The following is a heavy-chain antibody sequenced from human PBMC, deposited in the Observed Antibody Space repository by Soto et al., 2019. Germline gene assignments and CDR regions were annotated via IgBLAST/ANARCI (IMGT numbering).Heavy chain of an antibody. V-gene: IGHV3-23*01. J-gene: IGHJ4*02. CDR3: AKDSRAPMVRGVIIPPGY. CDR2: FSASDGST. CDR1: GFTFSSSA. Sequence: PGGSLRLSCAASGFTFSSSAMSSSAMSWVRQAPGKGLEWVSGFSASDGSTNYADSVKGRFTISRDNSKNTLYLQMNSLRAEDTAVYYCAKDSRAPMVRGVIIPPGYWGQGTLVTVSS. D-gene: IGHD3-10*01.